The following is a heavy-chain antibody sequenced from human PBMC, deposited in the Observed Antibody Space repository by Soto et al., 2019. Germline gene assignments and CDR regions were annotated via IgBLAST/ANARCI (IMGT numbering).Heavy chain of an antibody. J-gene: IGHJ4*02. CDR3: ARWGTTGGFDL. CDR2: TSYDGNNK. Sequence: QVQLVESGGGVVQPGTSLRLSCAASGFRFKSFVMHWARQAPGKGLEWVAFTSYDGNNKDYGDSVKGRFTVSRDNSQNTLHLQMDFLRPVDTALYYCARWGTTGGFDLWGQGTLVSVSS. CDR1: GFRFKSFV. V-gene: IGHV3-30*06. D-gene: IGHD3-16*01.